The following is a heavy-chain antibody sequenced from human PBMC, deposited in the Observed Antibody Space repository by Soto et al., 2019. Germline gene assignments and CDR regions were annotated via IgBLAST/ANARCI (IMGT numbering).Heavy chain of an antibody. CDR2: IIPIFGTA. D-gene: IGHD3-3*01. Sequence: SVKVSCKASGGTFSSYAISWVRQAPGQGLEWMGGIIPIFGTANYAQKFQGRVTITADESTSTAYMELSSLRSEDTAVYYCARDRRGGITIFGVVSPPYYYYGMDVWGQGTTVTV. V-gene: IGHV1-69*13. J-gene: IGHJ6*02. CDR1: GGTFSSYA. CDR3: ARDRRGGITIFGVVSPPYYYYGMDV.